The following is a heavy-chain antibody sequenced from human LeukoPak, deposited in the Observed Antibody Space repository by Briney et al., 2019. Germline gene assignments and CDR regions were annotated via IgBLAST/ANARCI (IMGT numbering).Heavy chain of an antibody. CDR1: GFTFSSYA. CDR3: VRDPIGYCSSTSCYWYYYYYGMDV. J-gene: IGHJ6*02. Sequence: GGSLRLSCAASGFTFSSYAMHWVRQAPGKGLEWVAVISYDGSNKYYADSVKGRFTISRDNSKNTLYLQMNSLRAEDTAVYYCVRDPIGYCSSTSCYWYYYYYGMDVWGQGTTVTVSS. D-gene: IGHD2-2*01. V-gene: IGHV3-30-3*01. CDR2: ISYDGSNK.